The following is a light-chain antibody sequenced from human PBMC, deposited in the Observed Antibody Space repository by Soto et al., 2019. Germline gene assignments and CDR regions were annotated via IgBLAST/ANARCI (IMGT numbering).Light chain of an antibody. Sequence: DIQMTQSPSSLSASVGDRVTITCQASQDISNYLNWYQQKLGKAPKLLIYDASNLETRVPSRFSGSGSGTDFTFTISRLEPEDFAVYYCQQYGSSPITFGQGTRLEIK. CDR1: QDISNY. V-gene: IGKV1-33*01. CDR2: DAS. CDR3: QQYGSSPIT. J-gene: IGKJ5*01.